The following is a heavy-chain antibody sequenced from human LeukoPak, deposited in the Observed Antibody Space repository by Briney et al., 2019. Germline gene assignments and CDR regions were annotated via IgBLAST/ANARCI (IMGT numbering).Heavy chain of an antibody. CDR2: IKQDGSTK. J-gene: IGHJ4*02. Sequence: GGSLRLSCAASGFTFANSWMAWVRQAPGKGLEWVANIKQDGSTKHYADSLKGRFTISRDNPKNSLFLQMNNLRADDTAIYYCTRDTIGSLDYWGQGILVTVTS. V-gene: IGHV3-7*01. CDR3: TRDTIGSLDY. CDR1: GFTFANSW. D-gene: IGHD1-26*01.